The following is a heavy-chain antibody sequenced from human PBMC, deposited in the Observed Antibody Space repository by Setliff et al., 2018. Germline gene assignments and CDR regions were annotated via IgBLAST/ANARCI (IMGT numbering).Heavy chain of an antibody. CDR1: GFTVSSNY. J-gene: IGHJ4*02. CDR3: VRGLPFDY. V-gene: IGHV3-66*01. Sequence: PGGSLRLSCAASGFTVSSNYMSWVRQAPGKGPGYVSIIYTDGTTYYTDSVKGRFTISRDNSKNTLYLQLNSLRAEDTAVYYCVRGLPFDYWGQGTLVTVSS. CDR2: IYTDGTT.